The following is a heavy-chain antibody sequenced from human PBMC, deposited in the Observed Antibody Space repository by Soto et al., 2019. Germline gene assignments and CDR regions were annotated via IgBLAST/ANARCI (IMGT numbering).Heavy chain of an antibody. Sequence: SETLSITCTVSGGSISSYYWSWIRQPPGKGLEWIGYIYYSGSTNYNPSLKSRVTMSVDTSKNQFALKLSSVTAADTALYYCARDNGYSYGYTLDHWGQRTLVTVSS. CDR2: IYYSGST. CDR1: GGSISSYY. D-gene: IGHD5-18*01. J-gene: IGHJ4*02. CDR3: ARDNGYSYGYTLDH. V-gene: IGHV4-59*01.